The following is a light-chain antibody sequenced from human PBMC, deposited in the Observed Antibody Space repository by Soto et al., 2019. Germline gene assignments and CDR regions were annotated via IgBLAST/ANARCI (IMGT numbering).Light chain of an antibody. CDR3: QQYCSSPWT. Sequence: EIVLTQSPGTLSLSPGEGATLSCRASQSVSSSYLAWYQQKPGQAPRLLIYIASTRAPGIPDRFSGSGSGTDFTLTISRLEPEDFAVYYCQQYCSSPWTFGQGTKVEIK. V-gene: IGKV3-20*01. J-gene: IGKJ1*01. CDR2: IAS. CDR1: QSVSSSY.